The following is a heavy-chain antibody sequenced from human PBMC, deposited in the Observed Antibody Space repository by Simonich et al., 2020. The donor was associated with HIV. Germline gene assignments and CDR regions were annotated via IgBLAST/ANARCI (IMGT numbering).Heavy chain of an antibody. CDR2: ISYDGRNK. V-gene: IGHV3-30*07. CDR1: GFTFSSFA. J-gene: IGHJ6*03. Sequence: QVQLVESGGGVVQPVRSLRLSCAASGFTFSSFAMHWVRQAPGKGLEWLVVISYDGRNKYYADSVKGRFTISRDNSKNTLYLQMNSLRAEDTAVYYCARDGAATHYYYYYMDVWGKGTTVTVSS. D-gene: IGHD6-13*01. CDR3: ARDGAATHYYYYYMDV.